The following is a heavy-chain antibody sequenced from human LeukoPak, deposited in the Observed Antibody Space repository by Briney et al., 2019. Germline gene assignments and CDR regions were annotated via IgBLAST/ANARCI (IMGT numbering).Heavy chain of an antibody. CDR2: IIPILGIA. CDR3: ARDRYYYDSSGYPSPFGY. CDR1: GGTFSSYA. J-gene: IGHJ4*02. Sequence: VASVKVSCKASGGTFSSYAMSWVRQAPGQGLEWMGRIIPILGIANYAQKFQGRVTITADKSTSTAYMELSSLRSEDTAVYYCARDRYYYDSSGYPSPFGYWGQGTLVTVSS. V-gene: IGHV1-69*04. D-gene: IGHD3-22*01.